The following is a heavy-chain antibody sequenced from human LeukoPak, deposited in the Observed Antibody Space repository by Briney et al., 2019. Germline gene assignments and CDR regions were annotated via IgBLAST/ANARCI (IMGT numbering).Heavy chain of an antibody. CDR3: AKAPYLKSSIDY. J-gene: IGHJ4*02. D-gene: IGHD6-6*01. Sequence: VGSLRLSCAASGFTFYSYAMSWVRQAPGKGLEWVSAISGDGGSTYYADSVKGRFTISRDNSKNTLYLQMNSLRAEDTAVYYCAKAPYLKSSIDYWGQGTLVTVSS. CDR2: ISGDGGST. V-gene: IGHV3-23*01. CDR1: GFTFYSYA.